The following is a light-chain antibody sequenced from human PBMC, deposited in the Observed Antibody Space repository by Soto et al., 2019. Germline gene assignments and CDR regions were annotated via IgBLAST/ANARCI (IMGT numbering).Light chain of an antibody. V-gene: IGLV2-14*01. J-gene: IGLJ2*01. CDR3: SSYTSSNTLV. CDR1: SSDVGAYNY. CDR2: EVS. Sequence: QSVLTQPASVSGSPGQSITISCTGTSSDVGAYNYVSWYQQHPGKAPKLMIFEVSDRPSGVSNRFSGSKSGNTASLTISGLQAEDEADYYCSSYTSSNTLVFGGGTKLTLL.